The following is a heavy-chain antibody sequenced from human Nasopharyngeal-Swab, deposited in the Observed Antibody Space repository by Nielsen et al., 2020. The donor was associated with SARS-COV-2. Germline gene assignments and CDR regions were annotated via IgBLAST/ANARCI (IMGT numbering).Heavy chain of an antibody. D-gene: IGHD6-19*01. J-gene: IGHJ4*02. CDR1: GFTFSSYW. CDR3: ARDAILEGWYPAYFDY. Sequence: GVLKISCAASGFTFSSYWMSWVRQAPGKGLEWVANIKQDGSEKYYVDSVKGRFTISRDNAKNSLYLQMDSLRAEDTAVYYCARDAILEGWYPAYFDYWGQGTLVTVSS. V-gene: IGHV3-7*03. CDR2: IKQDGSEK.